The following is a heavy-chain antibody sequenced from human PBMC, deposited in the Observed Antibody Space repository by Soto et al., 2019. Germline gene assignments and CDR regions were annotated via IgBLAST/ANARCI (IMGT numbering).Heavy chain of an antibody. CDR1: GYTLSRLD. J-gene: IGHJ6*02. CDR2: MNPNSGKT. V-gene: IGHV1-8*01. D-gene: IGHD2-8*01. CDR3: ARGVGVGHVDYYYGMDV. Sequence: ASVEVPRKAFGYTLSRLDIDGVRQAPGKGLEWMGWMNPNSGKTGYAQNFQGRVTMTRNTSISTAYVELSSLRSEDTAVYYWARGVGVGHVDYYYGMDVWGQGTTVTVSS.